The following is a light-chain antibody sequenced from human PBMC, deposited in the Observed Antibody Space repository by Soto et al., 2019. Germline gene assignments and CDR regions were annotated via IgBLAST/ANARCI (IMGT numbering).Light chain of an antibody. CDR2: AAS. Sequence: DIQMTQSPSSVSASVGDRVTITCRASQDISSWLAWYQQKPGKAPKLLIYAASTLQSGVPSRFSGSGSGTDFTLTISSLQPEDFAAYYCQQANSFPPTFGQGTNLEIK. J-gene: IGKJ2*01. CDR3: QQANSFPPT. CDR1: QDISSW. V-gene: IGKV1-12*01.